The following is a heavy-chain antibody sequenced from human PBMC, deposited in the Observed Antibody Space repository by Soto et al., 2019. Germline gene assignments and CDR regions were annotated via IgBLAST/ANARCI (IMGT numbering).Heavy chain of an antibody. Sequence: GESLKISCKGSGYSFTSYWIGWVRQMPGKGLEWMGIIYPGDSDTRYSPSFQGQVTISADRSISTAYLQWSSLKASDTAMYYCARLGGKEGSGSYYSVAYYYYGMDVWGQGTTVTVSS. V-gene: IGHV5-51*01. CDR2: IYPGDSDT. CDR1: GYSFTSYW. CDR3: ARLGGKEGSGSYYSVAYYYYGMDV. D-gene: IGHD3-10*01. J-gene: IGHJ6*02.